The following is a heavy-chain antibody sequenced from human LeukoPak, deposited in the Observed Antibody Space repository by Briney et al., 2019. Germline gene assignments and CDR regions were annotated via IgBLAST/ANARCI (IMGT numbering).Heavy chain of an antibody. D-gene: IGHD3-10*01. V-gene: IGHV5-10-1*01. Sequence: PGESLKISFKGSGXSFTDYWIYWVRQLPGKGLERMGRIDPSDSYTNYNPSFQGHVTISVDKSITTAYLQWSGLNASDTAMYYCARPGSLYYGSGNLDYWGQGTLVTVSS. CDR2: IDPSDSYT. CDR1: GXSFTDYW. CDR3: ARPGSLYYGSGNLDY. J-gene: IGHJ4*02.